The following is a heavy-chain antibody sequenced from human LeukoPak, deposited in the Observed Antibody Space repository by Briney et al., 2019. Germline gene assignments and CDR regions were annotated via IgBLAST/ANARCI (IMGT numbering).Heavy chain of an antibody. CDR2: ISAYNGNT. J-gene: IGHJ3*02. CDR1: GYTFTSYR. Sequence: GASVKVSCKASGYTFTSYRISWVRQAPGQGLEWMGWISAYNGNTNYAQKLQGRVTMTTDTSTSTAYMELRSLRSDDTAVYYCARVYYDFWSGYEYDAFDIWGQGTMVTVSS. V-gene: IGHV1-18*01. D-gene: IGHD3-3*01. CDR3: ARVYYDFWSGYEYDAFDI.